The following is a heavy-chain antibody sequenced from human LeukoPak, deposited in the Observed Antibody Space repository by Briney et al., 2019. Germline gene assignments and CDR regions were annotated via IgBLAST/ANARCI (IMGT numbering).Heavy chain of an antibody. D-gene: IGHD5-18*01. CDR2: FIVRGGCI. CDR3: ARVSTPLGYSYGYYLDY. CDR1: GFTFSNYG. Sequence: GSLRPSCAAFGFTFSNYGLSWFGQPPGKGLEWLAGFIVRGGCIKYADSVRGRSTIYRDNAKDPLYLQMHSLRAEDTAVYCCARVSTPLGYSYGYYLDYWGQGTLVTVSS. V-gene: IGHV3-23*01. J-gene: IGHJ4*02.